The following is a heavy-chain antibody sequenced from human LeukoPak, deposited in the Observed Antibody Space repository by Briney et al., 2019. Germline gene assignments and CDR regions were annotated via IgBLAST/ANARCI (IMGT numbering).Heavy chain of an antibody. Sequence: AGGSLRLPCAASGFTFSSYEMNWVRQAPGKGLEWVSYISSSGSTIYYADSVKGRFTISRDNAKNSLYLQMNSLRAEDTAVYYRAREDGDYYFDYWGQGTLVTVSS. CDR1: GFTFSSYE. CDR2: ISSSGSTI. V-gene: IGHV3-48*03. J-gene: IGHJ4*02. CDR3: AREDGDYYFDY. D-gene: IGHD3-10*01.